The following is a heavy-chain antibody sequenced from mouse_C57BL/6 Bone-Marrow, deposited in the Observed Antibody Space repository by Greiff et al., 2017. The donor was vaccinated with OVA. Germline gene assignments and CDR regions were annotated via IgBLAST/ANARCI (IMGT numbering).Heavy chain of an antibody. CDR3: GHSNYYFDY. V-gene: IGHV3-6*01. D-gene: IGHD2-5*01. CDR2: ISYDGSN. J-gene: IGHJ2*01. CDR1: GYSITSGYY. Sequence: VQLQQSGPGLVEPSQSLSLTCSVTGYSITSGYYWNWIRQFPGNKLEWMGYISYDGSNNYNPSFKNQISITRDTSKNQFFLKLNSVTTEDTATYYCGHSNYYFDYWGQGTTLTVSS.